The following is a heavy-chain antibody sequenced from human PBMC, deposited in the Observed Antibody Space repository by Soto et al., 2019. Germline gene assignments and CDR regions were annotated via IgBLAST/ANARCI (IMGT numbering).Heavy chain of an antibody. J-gene: IGHJ6*02. CDR2: ISSSSSYI. Sequence: KSGGSLRLSCAASGFTFSSYSMNWVRQAPGKGLEWVSSISSSSSYIYYADSVKGRFTISRDNAKNSLYLQMNSLRAEDTAVYYCARASRDFWTDLEVNGTDVWGQGTTVTVSS. V-gene: IGHV3-21*01. CDR1: GFTFSSYS. D-gene: IGHD3-3*01. CDR3: ARASRDFWTDLEVNGTDV.